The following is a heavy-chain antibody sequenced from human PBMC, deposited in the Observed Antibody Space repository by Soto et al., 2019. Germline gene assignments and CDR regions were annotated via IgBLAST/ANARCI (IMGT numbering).Heavy chain of an antibody. D-gene: IGHD6-13*01. V-gene: IGHV3-33*01. CDR3: ARYQVWQQLVRGAFDI. Sequence: GGSLRLSCAASGFTFSSYGMHWVRQAPGKGLEWVAVIWYDGSNKYYADSVKGRFTISRDNSKNTLYLQMNSLRAEDTAVYYCARYQVWQQLVRGAFDIWGQGTMVTVSS. J-gene: IGHJ3*02. CDR2: IWYDGSNK. CDR1: GFTFSSYG.